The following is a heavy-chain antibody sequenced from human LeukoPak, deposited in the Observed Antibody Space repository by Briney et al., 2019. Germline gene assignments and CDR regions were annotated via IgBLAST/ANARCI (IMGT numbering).Heavy chain of an antibody. CDR2: ISSSSSYI. D-gene: IGHD3-3*02. Sequence: GGSLRLSCAASGFTFSSYSMNWVRQAPGKGLEWVSSISSSSSYIYYADSVKGRFTISRDNAKNSLYLQMNSLRAEDTAVYYCARDHLWSGNFDYWGQGTLVTVSS. J-gene: IGHJ4*02. CDR1: GFTFSSYS. V-gene: IGHV3-21*01. CDR3: ARDHLWSGNFDY.